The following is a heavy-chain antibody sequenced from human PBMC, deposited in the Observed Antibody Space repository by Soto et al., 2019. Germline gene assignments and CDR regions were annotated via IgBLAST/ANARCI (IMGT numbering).Heavy chain of an antibody. CDR3: AKDHVGGDFTN. D-gene: IGHD4-17*01. J-gene: IGHJ4*02. CDR2: ISYDGSNK. CDR1: GFTFSSYG. Sequence: QVQLVESGGGVVQPGRSLRLSCAASGFTFSSYGMHWVRQAPGKGLEWVAVISYDGSNKYYADSVKGRFTISRDNSKNTLYLQMNSLRAEDTAVYYCAKDHVGGDFTNWGQVTLDTVSS. V-gene: IGHV3-30*18.